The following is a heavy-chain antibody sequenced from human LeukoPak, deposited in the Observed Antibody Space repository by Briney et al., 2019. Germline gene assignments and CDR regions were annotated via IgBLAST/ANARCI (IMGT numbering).Heavy chain of an antibody. CDR3: LGYGNDNP. J-gene: IGHJ4*02. CDR1: EFTFTNYW. CDR2: MSPDGNGK. Sequence: GGSLRLSCATTEFTFTNYWKNWVRQASGRGLEWVANMSPDGNGKKYVDSVKGRFTISTDNAKKTLYLQMNSLRVEDTTIYYCLGYGNDNPWGQGALVTVSS. D-gene: IGHD5-12*01. V-gene: IGHV3-7*03.